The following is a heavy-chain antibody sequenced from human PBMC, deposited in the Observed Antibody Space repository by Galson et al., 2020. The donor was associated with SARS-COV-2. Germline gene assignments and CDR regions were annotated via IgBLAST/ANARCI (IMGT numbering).Heavy chain of an antibody. CDR3: ARGTHYYDSSGYFASDAFDI. CDR2: IYYSGST. Sequence: ASETLSLTCTVSGGSISSNNYYWGWIRQPPGKGLEWIGSIYYSGSTYYNPSHTSRVTISVDTSKNQFSLKLSSVTAADTAVYYCARGTHYYDSSGYFASDAFDIWGQGTMVTVSS. CDR1: GGSISSNNYY. D-gene: IGHD3-22*01. J-gene: IGHJ3*02. V-gene: IGHV4-39*07.